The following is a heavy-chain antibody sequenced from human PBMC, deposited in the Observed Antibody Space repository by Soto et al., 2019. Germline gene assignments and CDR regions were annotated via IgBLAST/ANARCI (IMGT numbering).Heavy chain of an antibody. CDR2: ISGSGGST. J-gene: IGHJ4*02. V-gene: IGHV3-23*04. D-gene: IGHD3-22*01. CDR1: GFTFSSYA. CDR3: AKGDGITMIVVVITTGGLDY. Sequence: EVQLVESGGGLVKPGGSLRLSCAASGFTFSSYAMSWVRQAPGKGLEWVSAISGSGGSTYYADSVKGRFTISRDNSKNTLYLQMNSLRAEDTAVYYCAKGDGITMIVVVITTGGLDYWGQGTLVTVSS.